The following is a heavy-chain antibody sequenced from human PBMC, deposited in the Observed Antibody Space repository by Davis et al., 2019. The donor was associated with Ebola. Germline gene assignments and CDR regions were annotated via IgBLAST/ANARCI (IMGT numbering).Heavy chain of an antibody. CDR1: GGSFSGYY. CDR2: INHSGST. Sequence: SETLSLTCAVYGGSFSGYYWSWIRQPPGKGLEWIGEINHSGSTNYNPSLKSRVTISVDTSKNQFSLKLSSVTAADTAVYYCARVVVRIMARRREDGMDVWGQGTTVTVSS. D-gene: IGHD5-12*01. J-gene: IGHJ6*02. V-gene: IGHV4-34*01. CDR3: ARVVVRIMARRREDGMDV.